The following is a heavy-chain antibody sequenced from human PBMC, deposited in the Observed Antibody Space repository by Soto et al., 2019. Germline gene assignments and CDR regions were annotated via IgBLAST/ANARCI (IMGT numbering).Heavy chain of an antibody. CDR3: ARARTSTRRYYYASSGYYPI. V-gene: IGHV4-31*03. D-gene: IGHD3-22*01. CDR2: IYYSGST. Sequence: PSETLSLTCTVSGGSISSGGYYWSWIRQHPGKGLEWIGYIYYSGSTYYNPSLKSRVTISVDTSKNQFSLKLSSVTAADTAVYYCARARTSTRRYYYASSGYYPIWGQGTMVTVSS. J-gene: IGHJ3*02. CDR1: GGSISSGGYY.